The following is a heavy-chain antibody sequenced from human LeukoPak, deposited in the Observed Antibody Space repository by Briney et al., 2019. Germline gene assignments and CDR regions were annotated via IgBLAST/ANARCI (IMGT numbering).Heavy chain of an antibody. CDR1: GYTFTSYG. V-gene: IGHV1-18*04. CDR3: ARGGAGYFDPDAFDI. J-gene: IGHJ3*02. Sequence: ASVKVSCKASGYTFTSYGISWVRQAPGQGLEXXXXXXAYNGNTNYAQKLQGRVTMTTDTSTSTAYMELRSLRSDDTAVYYCARGGAGYFDPDAFDIWGQGTMVTVSS. D-gene: IGHD3-9*01. CDR2: XXAYNGNT.